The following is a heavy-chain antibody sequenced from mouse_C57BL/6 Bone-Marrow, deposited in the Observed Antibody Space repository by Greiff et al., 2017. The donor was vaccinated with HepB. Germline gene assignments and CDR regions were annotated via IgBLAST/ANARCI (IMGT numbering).Heavy chain of an antibody. CDR1: GYTFTSYW. J-gene: IGHJ3*01. CDR3: AREVFAY. Sequence: QVQLQQSGAELVRPGTSVKLSCKASGYTFTSYWMHWVKQRPGQGLEWIGVIDPSDSYTNYNQKFKGKATLTVDKPSSTAYMQLSSLTSEDSAVYYCAREVFAYWGQGTLVTVSA. CDR2: IDPSDSYT. V-gene: IGHV1-59*01.